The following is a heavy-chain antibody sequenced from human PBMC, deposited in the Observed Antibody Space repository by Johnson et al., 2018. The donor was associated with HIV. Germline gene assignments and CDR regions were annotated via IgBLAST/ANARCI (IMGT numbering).Heavy chain of an antibody. Sequence: EVQLVESGGGVVRPGGSLRLSCAASGFTFDDYGMSWVRQAPGKGLEWVSGINWNGGTKRYGDSVKGRFAISRDNAKNSLYLQMNSLRAEDTALYYCARVQIAARWSDALHFWGQGTKVTVSS. J-gene: IGHJ3*01. CDR1: GFTFDDYG. CDR3: ARVQIAARWSDALHF. D-gene: IGHD6-6*01. V-gene: IGHV3-20*04. CDR2: INWNGGTK.